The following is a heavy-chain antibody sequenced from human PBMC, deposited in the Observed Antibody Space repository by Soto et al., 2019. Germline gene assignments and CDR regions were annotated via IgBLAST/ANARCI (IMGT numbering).Heavy chain of an antibody. CDR1: GFIFSNYW. Sequence: EVHLVESGGGLVQPGGSLRLSCAASGFIFSNYWMHWVRQVPGKGLVWVSSISSSSSYIYYADSVKGRFTISRDNAKNSLYLQMNSLRAEDTAVYYCARDPSHYYDSSGYYRNNWYFDLWGRGTLVTVSS. CDR2: ISSSSSYI. V-gene: IGHV3-21*01. D-gene: IGHD3-22*01. J-gene: IGHJ2*01. CDR3: ARDPSHYYDSSGYYRNNWYFDL.